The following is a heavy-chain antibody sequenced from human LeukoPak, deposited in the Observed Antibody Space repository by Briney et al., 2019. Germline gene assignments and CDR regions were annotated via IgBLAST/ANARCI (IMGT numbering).Heavy chain of an antibody. CDR1: GYTFTGYY. CDR3: ARVKGEYSSGWIIYYYYMDV. D-gene: IGHD6-19*01. J-gene: IGHJ6*03. CDR2: INPNSGGT. V-gene: IGHV1-2*02. Sequence: ASVKVSCKASGYTFTGYYMHWVRQAPGQGLEGMGWINPNSGGTNYAQKLQGRVTMTTDTSTSTAYMELRSLRSDDTAVYYCARVKGEYSSGWIIYYYYMDVWGKGTTVTVSS.